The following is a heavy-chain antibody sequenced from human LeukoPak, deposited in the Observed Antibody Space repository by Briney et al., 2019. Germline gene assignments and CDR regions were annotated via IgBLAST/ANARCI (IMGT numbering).Heavy chain of an antibody. V-gene: IGHV1-69*05. CDR1: GGTFSSYA. J-gene: IGHJ4*02. D-gene: IGHD3-22*01. Sequence: SVKVSCKASGGTFSSYAISWVRQAPGQGLEWMGGIIPTFGTANYAQKFQGRVTITTDESTSTAYMELSSLRSEDTAVYYCARNYYDSSGPDYFDYWGQGTLVTASS. CDR3: ARNYYDSSGPDYFDY. CDR2: IIPTFGTA.